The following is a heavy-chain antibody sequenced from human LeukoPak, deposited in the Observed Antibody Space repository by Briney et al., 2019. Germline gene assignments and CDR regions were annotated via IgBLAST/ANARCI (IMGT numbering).Heavy chain of an antibody. CDR3: ARVSYDFWSGYYYFDY. CDR1: GFTFSSYS. V-gene: IGHV3-74*01. CDR2: INSDGSST. Sequence: PGGSLRLSCAASGFTFSSYSMNWVRQAPGKGLVWVSRINSDGSSTSYADSVKGRFTISRDNAKNTLYLQMNSLRAEDAAVYYCARVSYDFWSGYYYFDYWGQGTLVTVSS. J-gene: IGHJ4*02. D-gene: IGHD3-3*01.